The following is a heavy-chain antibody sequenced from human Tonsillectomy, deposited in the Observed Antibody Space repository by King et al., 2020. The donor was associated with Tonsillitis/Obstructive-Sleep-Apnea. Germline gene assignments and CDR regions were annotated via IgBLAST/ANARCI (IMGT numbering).Heavy chain of an antibody. CDR3: SRVKHSDYDFNYDYGMDV. V-gene: IGHV6-1*01. CDR1: GDSVSANSVA. CDR2: TYYKSKWYN. D-gene: IGHD5-12*01. Sequence: QVQLQQSGPGLVKPSQTLSLTCAISGDSVSANSVAWNYISQSPSRGLEWLGRTYYKSKWYNDYAVSVKSRITINPDTSKNQFSLQLTSVTPEDTAVYYCSRVKHSDYDFNYDYGMDVWGQGTTVTVSS. J-gene: IGHJ6*02.